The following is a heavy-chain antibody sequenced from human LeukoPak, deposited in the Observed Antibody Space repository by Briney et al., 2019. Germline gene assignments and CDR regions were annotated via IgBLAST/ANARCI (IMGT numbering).Heavy chain of an antibody. CDR2: IYYSGST. Sequence: SETLSLTCTVSGGSISSYYWNWIRQPPGKGLEWIGYIYYSGSTNYNPSLKSRVTISVDTSKNQFSPKLSSMTAADTAVYYCARAGVWSDAFDIWGQGTMVTVSS. D-gene: IGHD7-27*01. CDR1: GGSISSYY. J-gene: IGHJ3*02. CDR3: ARAGVWSDAFDI. V-gene: IGHV4-59*01.